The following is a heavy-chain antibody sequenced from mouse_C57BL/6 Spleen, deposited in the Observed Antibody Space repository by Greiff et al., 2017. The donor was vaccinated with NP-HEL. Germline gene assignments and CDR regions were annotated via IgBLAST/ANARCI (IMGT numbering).Heavy chain of an antibody. Sequence: QVQLQQPGAELVRPGSSVKLSCKASGYTFTSYWMHWVKQRPIQGLEWIGNIDPSDSETHYNQKFKDKATLTVDKSSSTAYMQLSSLTSEDSAVYDCARCSYYGTSYEGDFDYWGQGTTLTVSS. J-gene: IGHJ2*01. V-gene: IGHV1-52*01. CDR3: ARCSYYGTSYEGDFDY. CDR1: GYTFTSYW. CDR2: IDPSDSET. D-gene: IGHD1-1*01.